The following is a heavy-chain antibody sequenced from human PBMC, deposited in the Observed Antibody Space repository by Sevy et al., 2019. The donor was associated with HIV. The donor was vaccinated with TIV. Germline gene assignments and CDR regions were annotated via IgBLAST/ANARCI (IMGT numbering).Heavy chain of an antibody. CDR2: IYTSGST. CDR1: GGSISSYY. Sequence: SETLSLTCTVSGGSISSYYWSWIRQPAGKGLEWIGRIYTSGSTNYNPSLKSRVTMSVDTSKNQFSLKLSSVTAADTAVYYCARDGYGGNSHYFDYWGQEPWSPSPQ. V-gene: IGHV4-4*07. J-gene: IGHJ4*01. D-gene: IGHD4-17*01. CDR3: ARDGYGGNSHYFDY.